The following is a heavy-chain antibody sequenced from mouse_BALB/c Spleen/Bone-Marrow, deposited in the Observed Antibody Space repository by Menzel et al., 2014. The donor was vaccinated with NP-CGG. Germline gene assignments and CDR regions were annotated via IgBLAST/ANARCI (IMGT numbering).Heavy chain of an antibody. CDR2: INPSSGYT. V-gene: IGHV1-4*01. CDR3: ARSGRLLRDTYFDY. CDR1: GYTFTSYT. D-gene: IGHD1-1*01. J-gene: IGHJ2*01. Sequence: VMLVESGAELTRPGALVKMSCKASGYTFTSYTMHWVKQRPGQGLEWIGYINPSSGYTNYNQKFKDKATLTADKSSSTAYMQLSSLTSEDYAVYYCARSGRLLRDTYFDYWGQGTTLTVSS.